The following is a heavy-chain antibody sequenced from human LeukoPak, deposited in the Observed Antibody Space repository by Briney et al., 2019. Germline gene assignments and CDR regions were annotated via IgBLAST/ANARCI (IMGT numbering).Heavy chain of an antibody. V-gene: IGHV1-69*04. Sequence: ASVKVSCKASGGTFSSYTISWVRQAPGQGLEWMGRIIPILGIANYAQKFQGRVTITADKSTSTAYMELSSLRSEDTAVYYCARDQGDYDYYDFWSGTPMFYWGQGTLVTVSS. CDR1: GGTFSSYT. CDR2: IIPILGIA. CDR3: ARDQGDYDYYDFWSGTPMFY. J-gene: IGHJ4*02. D-gene: IGHD3-3*01.